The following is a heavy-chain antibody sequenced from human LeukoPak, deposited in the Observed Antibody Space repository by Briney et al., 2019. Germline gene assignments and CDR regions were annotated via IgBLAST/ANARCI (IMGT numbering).Heavy chain of an antibody. Sequence: SETLSLTCTVSGGSISSYYWGWIRQPPGKGLEWIGSIYYSGSTYYNPSLKSRVTISVDTSKNQFSLKLGSVTAADTAVYYCARVRPYYYDSSGYYDAFDIWGQGTMVTVSS. V-gene: IGHV4-39*07. CDR3: ARVRPYYYDSSGYYDAFDI. CDR1: GGSISSYY. D-gene: IGHD3-22*01. CDR2: IYYSGST. J-gene: IGHJ3*02.